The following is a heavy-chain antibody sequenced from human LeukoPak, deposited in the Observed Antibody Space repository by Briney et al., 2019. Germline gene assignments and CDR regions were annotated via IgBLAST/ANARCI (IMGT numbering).Heavy chain of an antibody. V-gene: IGHV3-11*04. CDR1: GFTFSDYY. CDR2: ISSSGSTI. J-gene: IGHJ5*02. D-gene: IGHD2-15*01. CDR3: ARDSNIVVVVAATKTNWFDP. Sequence: GGSLRLSCAASGFTFSDYYMSWIRQAPGKGLEWVSYISSSGSTIYYADSVKGRFTISRDNAKNSLYLQMNSLRAEDTAVYHCARDSNIVVVVAATKTNWFDPWGQGTLVTVSS.